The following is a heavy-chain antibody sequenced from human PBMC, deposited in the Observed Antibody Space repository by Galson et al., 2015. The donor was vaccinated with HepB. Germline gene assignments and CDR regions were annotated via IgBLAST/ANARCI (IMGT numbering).Heavy chain of an antibody. CDR1: GYTFTSYG. V-gene: IGHV1-18*04. CDR2: ISAYNGNT. Sequence: SVKVSCKASGYTFTSYGISWVRQAPGQGLEWMGWISAYNGNTNYAQKLQGRVTMTTDTSTSTAYMELRSLRSDDTAVYYCARGNYYDFWSGYYRNRGDYGMDVWGQGTTVTVSS. CDR3: ARGNYYDFWSGYYRNRGDYGMDV. D-gene: IGHD3-3*01. J-gene: IGHJ6*02.